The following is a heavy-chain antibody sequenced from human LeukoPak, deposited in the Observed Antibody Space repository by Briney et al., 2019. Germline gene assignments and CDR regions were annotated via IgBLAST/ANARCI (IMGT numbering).Heavy chain of an antibody. CDR2: INPSGGST. D-gene: IGHD3-3*01. Sequence: ASVKVSCKASGYTFTSYYMHWVRQAPGQGLEWMGIINPSGGSTSYAQKFQGRVTMTRDTSTSTVYMELSSLRSEDTAVYYCARAPLEWFIPYYYGMDGWGQGTTVTGSS. CDR3: ARAPLEWFIPYYYGMDG. CDR1: GYTFTSYY. J-gene: IGHJ6*02. V-gene: IGHV1-46*01.